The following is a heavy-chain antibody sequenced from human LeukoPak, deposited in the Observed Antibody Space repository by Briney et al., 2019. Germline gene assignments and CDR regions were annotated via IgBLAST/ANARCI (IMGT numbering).Heavy chain of an antibody. V-gene: IGHV3-13*01. J-gene: IGHJ6*02. Sequence: GGSLRLSCAASGFTFSSYDMHWVRQATGKGLEWVSAIGTAGDTYYPGSVKGRFTISRENAKNSLYLQMNSLRAGDTAVYYCARDRQDAGMDVWGQGTTVTVSS. CDR1: GFTFSSYD. CDR2: IGTAGDT. CDR3: ARDRQDAGMDV.